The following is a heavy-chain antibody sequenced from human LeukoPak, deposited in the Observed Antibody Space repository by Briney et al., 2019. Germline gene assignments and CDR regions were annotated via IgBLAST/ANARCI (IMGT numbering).Heavy chain of an antibody. J-gene: IGHJ4*02. D-gene: IGHD1/OR15-1a*01. CDR1: GFTFSSYS. CDR2: ISGSGGST. CDR3: AKDSGHWNNFDY. Sequence: PGGSLRLSCAASGFTFSSYSMNWVRQAPGKGLEWVSAISGSGGSTYYADSVKGRFTISRDNSKNTLDLQMNSLRADDTAVYYCAKDSGHWNNFDYWGQGTLVTVSS. V-gene: IGHV3-23*01.